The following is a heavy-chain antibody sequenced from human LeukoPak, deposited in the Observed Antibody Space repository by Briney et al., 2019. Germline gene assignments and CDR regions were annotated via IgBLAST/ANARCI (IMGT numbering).Heavy chain of an antibody. D-gene: IGHD2-21*02. V-gene: IGHV4-38-2*02. CDR2: IYHSGST. Sequence: SETLSLTCTVSGGSISGYYWSWIRQPPGKGLEWIGSIYHSGSTHYNPSLKSRVTISVDTSKNQFSLKLSSVTAAGTAVYYCARNTTEVVTSKWFDPWGQGTLVTVSS. CDR1: GGSISGYY. J-gene: IGHJ5*02. CDR3: ARNTTEVVTSKWFDP.